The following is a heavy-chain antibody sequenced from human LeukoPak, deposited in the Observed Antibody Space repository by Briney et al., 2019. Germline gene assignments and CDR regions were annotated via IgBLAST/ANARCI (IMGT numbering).Heavy chain of an antibody. Sequence: SETLSLTCTVSGGSIIGFYWSWIRQPPGKGLEYIGYIHYSGTTHYNPSLRSRVTISVDTSKNQFSLKLSSVTAADTAVYFCARHPFSNPFDFWGRGTLVTVSS. CDR3: ARHPFSNPFDF. V-gene: IGHV4-59*08. J-gene: IGHJ4*02. CDR2: IHYSGTT. D-gene: IGHD7-27*01. CDR1: GGSIIGFY.